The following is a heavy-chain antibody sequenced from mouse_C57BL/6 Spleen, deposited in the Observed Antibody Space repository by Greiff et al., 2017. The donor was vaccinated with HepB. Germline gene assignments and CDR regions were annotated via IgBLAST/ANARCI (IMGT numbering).Heavy chain of an antibody. CDR1: GYTFTSYW. Sequence: QVQLQQPGAELVMPGASVKLSCKASGYTFTSYWMHWVKQRPGQGLEWIGEIDPSDSYTNYNQKFKGKSTLTVDKSSSTAYMQLSSLTSEDSAVYYCASRGHDYAFDYWGQGTLVTVSS. CDR2: IDPSDSYT. J-gene: IGHJ4*01. CDR3: ASRGHDYAFDY. D-gene: IGHD1-1*02. V-gene: IGHV1-69*01.